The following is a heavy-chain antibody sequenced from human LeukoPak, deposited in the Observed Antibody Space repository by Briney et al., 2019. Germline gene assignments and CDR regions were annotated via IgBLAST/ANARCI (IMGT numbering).Heavy chain of an antibody. Sequence: SQTLSLTYAVSGGSISSGIYYWRWMRQPAGKGLEWIGRIYTSGSTNYNPPLQSRVTISVDTSKNQFSLKLSSVTAADTAVYYCARARAARFPPPFDPWGQGTLVTVSS. CDR1: GGSISSGIYY. CDR2: IYTSGST. D-gene: IGHD6-6*01. J-gene: IGHJ5*02. V-gene: IGHV4-61*02. CDR3: ARARAARFPPPFDP.